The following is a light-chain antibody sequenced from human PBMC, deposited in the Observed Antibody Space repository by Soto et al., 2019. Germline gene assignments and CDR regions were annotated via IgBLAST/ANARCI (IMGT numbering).Light chain of an antibody. CDR1: QSVSSN. V-gene: IGKV3-15*01. CDR3: QQYNNWTPF. CDR2: GAS. J-gene: IGKJ3*01. Sequence: EIVMTQSPATLSVSPGERATLSCRASQSVSSNLAWYQQKPGQAPRLLIYGASTRATGIPARFSGSGSGTEFTLTISSLQSADFAVYNCQQYNNWTPFFGREPEVDIK.